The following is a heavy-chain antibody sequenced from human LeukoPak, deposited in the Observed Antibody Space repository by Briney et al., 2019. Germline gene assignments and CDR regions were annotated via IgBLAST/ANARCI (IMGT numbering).Heavy chain of an antibody. CDR3: VGGPGWVFDL. CDR1: GFTFANDR. CDR2: VYGGGNT. Sequence: PGGSLRLSCAASGFTFANDRMSWVRQAPGKGLEWVSTVYGGGNTAYADSVKGRFTISRDNAKNSVYLQMNGLKAEDTAVYHCVGGPGWVFDLWGRGTLVTVSS. J-gene: IGHJ2*01. V-gene: IGHV3-66*01. D-gene: IGHD6-19*01.